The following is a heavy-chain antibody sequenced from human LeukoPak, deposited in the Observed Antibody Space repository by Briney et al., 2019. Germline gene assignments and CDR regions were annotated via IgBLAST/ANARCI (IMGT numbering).Heavy chain of an antibody. CDR2: IIPIFCIA. D-gene: IGHD3-22*01. Sequence: SVKVSCKASGGTFSSYSITWLRQAPGQGLEWMGRIIPIFCIANYAQKFQGRYTIIADKSTSTAYMEVSSLRSEDTAVYYCARGSGHDSSGYLVDYWGQGALVTVSS. CDR3: ARGSGHDSSGYLVDY. CDR1: GGTFSSYS. J-gene: IGHJ4*02. V-gene: IGHV1-69*02.